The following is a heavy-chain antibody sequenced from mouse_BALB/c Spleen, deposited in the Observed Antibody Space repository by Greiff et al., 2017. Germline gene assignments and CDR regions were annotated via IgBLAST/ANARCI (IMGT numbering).Heavy chain of an antibody. CDR3: ARIGDYDVLYAMDY. V-gene: IGHV8-8*01. D-gene: IGHD2-4*01. CDR2: IWWDDDK. J-gene: IGHJ4*01. CDR1: GFSLSTSGMG. Sequence: QVTLKESGPGILQPSQTLSLTCSFSGFSLSTSGMGVGWIRQPSGKGLEWLAHIWWDDDKRYNPALKSRLTISKDTSSNQVFLKIASVDTADTATYYCARIGDYDVLYAMDYWGQGTSVTVSS.